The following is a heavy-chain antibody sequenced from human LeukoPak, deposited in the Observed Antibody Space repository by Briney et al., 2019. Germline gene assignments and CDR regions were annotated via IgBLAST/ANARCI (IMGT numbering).Heavy chain of an antibody. D-gene: IGHD6-19*01. CDR1: EFTVSTNY. CDR2: LYSGGNT. CDR3: ARVIAHSSGWGSFDY. V-gene: IGHV3-53*01. Sequence: GGSLRLSCAVSEFTVSTNYMSWVRQAPGKGLEWVAVLYSGGNTYYLDSVKGRFTISRDNSKNTLYLQMNSLRAEDTAIYYCARVIAHSSGWGSFDYWGQGTLVTVTS. J-gene: IGHJ4*02.